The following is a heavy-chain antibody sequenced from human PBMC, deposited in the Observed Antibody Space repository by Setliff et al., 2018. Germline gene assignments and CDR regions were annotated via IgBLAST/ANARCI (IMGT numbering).Heavy chain of an antibody. D-gene: IGHD3-10*01. Sequence: ASVKVSCKASGGTFSSYAISWVRQAPGQGLEWMGRIIPIFGTANYAQKFQGRVTITADKSTSTAYMELSSLRSEDTAVYYCARSPKLQITMVLYYFDYWGQGTLVTVSS. CDR3: ARSPKLQITMVLYYFDY. V-gene: IGHV1-69*06. CDR2: IIPIFGTA. J-gene: IGHJ4*02. CDR1: GGTFSSYA.